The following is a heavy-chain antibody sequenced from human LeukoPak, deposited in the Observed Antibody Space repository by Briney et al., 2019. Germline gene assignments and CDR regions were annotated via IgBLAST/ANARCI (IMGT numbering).Heavy chain of an antibody. D-gene: IGHD2-21*02. CDR2: IYSSGNT. V-gene: IGHV4-59*01. CDR1: GFTSNSYG. CDR3: ARTSDPGYFDH. J-gene: IGHJ4*02. Sequence: GSLRLSCAASGFTSNSYGMIWVRQAPGKGLEWIGYIYSSGNTNYNPSLKSRVTISVDTSKNQFSLKLTSVTAADTATYYCARTSDPGYFDHWGQGTLVTVSS.